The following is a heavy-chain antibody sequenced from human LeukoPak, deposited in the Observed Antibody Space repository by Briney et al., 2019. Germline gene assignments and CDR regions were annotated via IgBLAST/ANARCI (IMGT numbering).Heavy chain of an antibody. CDR1: GGSISSYY. CDR2: IYTSGST. CDR3: AREVRPSADSSGYYYSYYYYGMDV. D-gene: IGHD3-22*01. J-gene: IGHJ6*02. Sequence: SETLSLTCTVSGGSISSYYWSWIRQPAGKGLEWIGRIYTSGSTNYNPSLKSRVTMSVDTSKNQFSLKLSSVTAADTAVYYCAREVRPSADSSGYYYSYYYYGMDVWGQGTTVTVSS. V-gene: IGHV4-4*07.